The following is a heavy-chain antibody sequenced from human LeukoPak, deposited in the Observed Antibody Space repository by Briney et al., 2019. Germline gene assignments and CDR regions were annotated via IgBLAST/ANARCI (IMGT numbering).Heavy chain of an antibody. J-gene: IGHJ4*02. CDR3: ARGQPQWELLGVKYYFDY. D-gene: IGHD1-26*01. CDR2: IYYSGST. V-gene: IGHV4-59*01. Sequence: SETLSLTCTVCGGSISSYYWSWIRKPPGKGQGWLGNIYYSGSTNYNPSLKSRVTISVDTSKNQFSLKLSSVTAADTAVYYCARGQPQWELLGVKYYFDYWGQGTLVTVSS. CDR1: GGSISSYY.